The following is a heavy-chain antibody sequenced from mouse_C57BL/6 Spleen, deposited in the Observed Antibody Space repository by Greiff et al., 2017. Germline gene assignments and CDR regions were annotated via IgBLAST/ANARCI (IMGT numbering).Heavy chain of an antibody. V-gene: IGHV5-15*01. CDR3: ARTGTGDWYFDV. CDR1: GFTFSDYG. CDR2: ISNLAYSI. D-gene: IGHD4-1*01. J-gene: IGHJ1*03. Sequence: EVKVVESGGGLVQPGGSLKLSCAASGFTFSDYGMAWVRQAPRKGPEWVAFISNLAYSIYYADTVTGRFTISRENAKNTLYLEMSSLRSEDTAMYYCARTGTGDWYFDVWGTGTTVTVSS.